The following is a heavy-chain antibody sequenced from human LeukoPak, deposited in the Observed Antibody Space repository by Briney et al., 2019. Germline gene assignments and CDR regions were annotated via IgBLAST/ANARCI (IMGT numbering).Heavy chain of an antibody. CDR1: GYTFTGYY. D-gene: IGHD3-3*01. Sequence: ASVKVSCKASGYTFTGYYMHWVRQAPGQGLEWMGWINPNSGGTNYAQKFQGRVTMTRDTSISTAYMELSRLRSDDTAVYYCARESPTYDFWSGLGPRSNWFDPWGQGTLVTDSS. CDR3: ARESPTYDFWSGLGPRSNWFDP. J-gene: IGHJ5*02. CDR2: INPNSGGT. V-gene: IGHV1-2*02.